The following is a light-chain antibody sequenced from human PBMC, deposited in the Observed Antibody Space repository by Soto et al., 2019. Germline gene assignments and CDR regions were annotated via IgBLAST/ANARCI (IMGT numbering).Light chain of an antibody. CDR2: WAS. CDR1: QSVLYSSNNKNY. J-gene: IGKJ4*01. Sequence: DIVMTQSPDSLAVSLGERATINCNSSQSVLYSSNNKNYLAWYQQKPGQPPKMLIYWASTRESGVPDRFSGSGSGKDLTLTIRSLQAEDVAVYFFTQYYSIHLPFGGGTKVDIX. CDR3: TQYYSIHLP. V-gene: IGKV4-1*01.